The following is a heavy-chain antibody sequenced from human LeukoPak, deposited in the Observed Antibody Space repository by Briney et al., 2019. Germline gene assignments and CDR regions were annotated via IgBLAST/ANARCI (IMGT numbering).Heavy chain of an antibody. D-gene: IGHD6-13*01. J-gene: IGHJ6*02. Sequence: GGSLRLSCAASGFTVSSNYMSWVRQAPGKGLEWVSVIYSGGSTYYADSVKGRFTISRDNSKNTLYLQMNSLRAEDTAVYYCARDREYSSSWDYYYYYGMDVWGQGTTVTVSS. V-gene: IGHV3-66*01. CDR2: IYSGGST. CDR3: ARDREYSSSWDYYYYYGMDV. CDR1: GFTVSSNY.